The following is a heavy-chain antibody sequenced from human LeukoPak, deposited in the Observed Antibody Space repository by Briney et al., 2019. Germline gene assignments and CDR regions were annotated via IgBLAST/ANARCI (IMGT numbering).Heavy chain of an antibody. Sequence: GGSLRLSCEASGFTFSTYSMNWVRQAPGRGLEWVSYISSSGSTIYYADSVKGRFTISRDNAKNSLYLQMNSLRAEDTAVYYCAELGITMIGGVWGKGTTVTISS. V-gene: IGHV3-48*04. J-gene: IGHJ6*04. CDR3: AELGITMIGGV. D-gene: IGHD3-10*02. CDR2: ISSSGSTI. CDR1: GFTFSTYS.